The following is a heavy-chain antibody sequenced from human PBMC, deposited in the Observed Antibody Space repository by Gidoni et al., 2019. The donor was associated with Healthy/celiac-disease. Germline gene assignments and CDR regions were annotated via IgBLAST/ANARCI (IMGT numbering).Heavy chain of an antibody. CDR2: IIPICGTA. D-gene: IGHD1-26*01. CDR3: ARDRARRGSSTFDY. J-gene: IGHJ4*02. Sequence: QVQLVQSGAEVKKPVSSVKVSCQASGGTFSSYAISWVRQAPGQGLEWMGGIIPICGTANYAQKFQGRVTITADESTSTAYMELSSLRSEDTAVYYCARDRARRGSSTFDYWGQGTLVTVSS. CDR1: GGTFSSYA. V-gene: IGHV1-69*01.